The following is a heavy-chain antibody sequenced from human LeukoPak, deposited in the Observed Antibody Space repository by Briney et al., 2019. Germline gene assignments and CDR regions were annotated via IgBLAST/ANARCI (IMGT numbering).Heavy chain of an antibody. Sequence: ASVKVSCKASGGTFSSYAISWVRQAPGRGLEWMGGIIPIFGTANYAQKFQGRVTITADESTSTAYVELSSLRSEDTAVYYCAAGQGGVYSGYDTNFDYWGQGTLVTVSS. V-gene: IGHV1-69*13. D-gene: IGHD5-12*01. CDR1: GGTFSSYA. CDR3: AAGQGGVYSGYDTNFDY. CDR2: IIPIFGTA. J-gene: IGHJ4*02.